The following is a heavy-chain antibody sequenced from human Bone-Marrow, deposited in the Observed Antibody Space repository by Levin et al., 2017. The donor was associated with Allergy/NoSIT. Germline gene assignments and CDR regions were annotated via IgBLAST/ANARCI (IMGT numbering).Heavy chain of an antibody. CDR1: GGSFSGYY. J-gene: IGHJ5*02. D-gene: IGHD3-10*01. V-gene: IGHV4-34*01. CDR2: INHSGGT. CDR3: ARAANRITMVRGVIITRGRWFDP. Sequence: GSLRLSCAVYGGSFSGYYWSWIRQPPGKGLEWIGEINHSGGTNYNPSLKSRVTISVDTSKNQFSLKLSSVTAADTAVYYCARAANRITMVRGVIITRGRWFDPWGQGTLVTVSS.